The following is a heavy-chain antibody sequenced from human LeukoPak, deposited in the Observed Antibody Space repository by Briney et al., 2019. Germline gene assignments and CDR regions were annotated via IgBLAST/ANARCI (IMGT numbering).Heavy chain of an antibody. CDR1: GYSISSSYY. D-gene: IGHD3-10*01. CDR3: ARVPDSEDPYYYGSGRQRGYNWFDP. V-gene: IGHV4-38-2*02. Sequence: PSETLSLTCTVSGYSISSSYYWSWIRQPPGKGLEWIGEIYHSGSTNYNPSLKSRVTISVDKSKNQFSLKLSSVTAADTAVYYCARVPDSEDPYYYGSGRQRGYNWFDPWGQGTLVTVSS. J-gene: IGHJ5*02. CDR2: IYHSGST.